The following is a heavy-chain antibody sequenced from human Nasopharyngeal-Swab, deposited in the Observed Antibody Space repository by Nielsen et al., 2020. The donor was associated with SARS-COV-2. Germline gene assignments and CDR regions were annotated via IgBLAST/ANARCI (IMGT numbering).Heavy chain of an antibody. Sequence: GESLKIPCAASEFSVTSNYMYWVRQAPGKGLEWVSVIYSGGTTYYADSVKGRFTISRDNSKNTLYLQMNSLRAEDTAVYYCARGDSGTYDDPYYYLYYYMDVWGKGTTVTVSS. V-gene: IGHV3-53*01. D-gene: IGHD1-26*01. J-gene: IGHJ6*03. CDR2: IYSGGTT. CDR1: EFSVTSNY. CDR3: ARGDSGTYDDPYYYLYYYMDV.